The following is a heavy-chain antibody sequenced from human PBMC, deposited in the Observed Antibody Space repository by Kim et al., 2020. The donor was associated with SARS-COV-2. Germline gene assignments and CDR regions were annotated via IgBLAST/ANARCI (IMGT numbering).Heavy chain of an antibody. CDR2: INHSGST. D-gene: IGHD3-22*01. V-gene: IGHV4-34*01. CDR1: GGSFSGYY. J-gene: IGHJ1*01. CDR3: ARGGLADHYYHSNTRNSGGYFQH. Sequence: SETLSLTCAVYGGSFSGYYWSWIRQPPGKGLEWIGEINHSGSTNYNPSLKSRVTISVDTSKNQFSLKLSSVTAADTAVYYCARGGLADHYYHSNTRNSGGYFQHWGQGTLVTVSS.